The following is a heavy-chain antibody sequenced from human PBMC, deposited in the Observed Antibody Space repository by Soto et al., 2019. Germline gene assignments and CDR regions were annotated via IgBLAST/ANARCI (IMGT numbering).Heavy chain of an antibody. CDR3: AKTGTDSGWSFDY. CDR2: ISYDGSNK. Sequence: QVQLVESGGGVVQPGRSQRLSCAASGFTFSSYGMHWVRQAPGKGLEWVAVISYDGSNKYYADSVKGRFTISRDNSKNTLYLQMNSLRAEDTAVYYCAKTGTDSGWSFDYWGQGTLVTVSS. CDR1: GFTFSSYG. V-gene: IGHV3-30*18. J-gene: IGHJ4*02. D-gene: IGHD6-19*01.